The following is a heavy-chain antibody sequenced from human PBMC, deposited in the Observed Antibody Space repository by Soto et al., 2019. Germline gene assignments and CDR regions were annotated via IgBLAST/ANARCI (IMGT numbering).Heavy chain of an antibody. CDR3: AKGGGSGYFAYHYIDV. V-gene: IGHV3-23*01. D-gene: IGHD3-3*01. CDR2: ISGSGTQT. CDR1: GFTISSYA. J-gene: IGHJ6*03. Sequence: GGSLRLSCAASGFTISSYAMRWVRQAPGKGLEWVSSISGSGTQTYYADSVKGRFTISRDNSRNTVYLQMNSLRVEDTAVYYCAKGGGSGYFAYHYIDVWGKGTTVTVSS.